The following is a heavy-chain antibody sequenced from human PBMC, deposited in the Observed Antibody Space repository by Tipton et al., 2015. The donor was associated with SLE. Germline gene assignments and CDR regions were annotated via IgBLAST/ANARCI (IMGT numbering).Heavy chain of an antibody. V-gene: IGHV5-51*01. CDR2: IYPTDSDT. CDR3: ARDQASLGLDF. CDR1: GYTFANFW. J-gene: IGHJ4*02. Sequence: VQLVQSGAEVKKPGESLKISCTVSGYTFANFWISWVRQTPEKGLEWMGFIYPTDSDTKYNPSFEGQVTISADKSTNTAYLQWNSLKTSDSAMYYCARDQASLGLDFWGQGTLVTVSS.